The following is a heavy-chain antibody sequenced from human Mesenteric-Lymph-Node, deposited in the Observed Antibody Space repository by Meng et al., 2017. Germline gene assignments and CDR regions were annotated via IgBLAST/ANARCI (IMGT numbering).Heavy chain of an antibody. V-gene: IGHV3-21*04. CDR1: GFTFSSYS. Sequence: GESLKISCAASGFTFSSYSMNWVRQVPGKGLEWVSVISSNSGYISYADSVKGRFTISRDNSKNTLYLQMNSLRAEDTAVYYCAKFPDIVVVPAAPFDYWGQGTLVTVSS. D-gene: IGHD2-2*01. CDR3: AKFPDIVVVPAAPFDY. J-gene: IGHJ4*02. CDR2: ISSNSGYI.